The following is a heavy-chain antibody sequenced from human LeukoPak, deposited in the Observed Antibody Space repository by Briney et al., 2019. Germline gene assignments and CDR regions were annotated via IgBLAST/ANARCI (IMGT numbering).Heavy chain of an antibody. D-gene: IGHD3-10*02. CDR1: GFTFSFYG. CDR3: AELSITMIGGV. CDR2: ISGSGGNT. J-gene: IGHJ6*04. Sequence: GGSLRLSCAASGFTFSFYGMSWVRQAPGKGLEWVSAISGSGGNTYYADSVKGRFTISRDNSKNTLYLQMNSLRAEDTAVYYCAELSITMIGGVWGKGTTVTISS. V-gene: IGHV3-23*01.